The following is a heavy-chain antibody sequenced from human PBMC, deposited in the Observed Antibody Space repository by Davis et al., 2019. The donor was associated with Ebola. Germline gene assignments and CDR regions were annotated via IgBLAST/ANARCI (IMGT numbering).Heavy chain of an antibody. V-gene: IGHV4-39*01. CDR2: IYYSGST. CDR3: ARQLGLYYYDSSGYTGPDFDY. Sequence: PSEILSPTCTVPGGSISSSRYYWCWIRQPPGKGLAWIGSIYYSGSTYYNPSLKSRLTITVDTSKNQFSLKLSSVTAADTAVYYCARQLGLYYYDSSGYTGPDFDYWGQGTLVTVSS. CDR1: GGSISSSRYY. D-gene: IGHD3-22*01. J-gene: IGHJ4*02.